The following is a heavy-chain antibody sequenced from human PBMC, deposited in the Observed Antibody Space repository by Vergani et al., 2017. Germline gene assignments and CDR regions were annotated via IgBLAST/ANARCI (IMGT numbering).Heavy chain of an antibody. J-gene: IGHJ3*02. Sequence: VQLQQWGAGLLKPSETLSLTCAVYGGSFSGYYWSWIRQPPGKGLEWIGEINHSGSTNYNPSLKSRVTISVDTSKNQFSLKLSSVTAADTAVYYCARGYPTVVTPSPQRDAFDIWGQGTMVTVSS. CDR3: ARGYPTVVTPSPQRDAFDI. CDR1: GGSFSGYY. CDR2: INHSGST. D-gene: IGHD4-23*01. V-gene: IGHV4-34*01.